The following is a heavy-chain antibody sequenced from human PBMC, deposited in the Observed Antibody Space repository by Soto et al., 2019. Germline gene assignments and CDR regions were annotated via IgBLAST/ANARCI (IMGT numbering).Heavy chain of an antibody. CDR3: AINGYSGYDLGYYYYGMDV. D-gene: IGHD5-12*01. V-gene: IGHV1-18*04. J-gene: IGHJ6*02. Sequence: QVQLVQSGAEVKKPGASVKVSCKASGYTFTSYGISWVRQAPGQGLEWMRWISAYNGNTNYAQKLQGRVTMTTDTSTSTAYMELRSLRSDDTAVYYCAINGYSGYDLGYYYYGMDVWGQGTTVTVSS. CDR2: ISAYNGNT. CDR1: GYTFTSYG.